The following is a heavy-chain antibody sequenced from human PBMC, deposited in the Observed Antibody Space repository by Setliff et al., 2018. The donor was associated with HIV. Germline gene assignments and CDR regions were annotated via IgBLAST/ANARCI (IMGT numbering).Heavy chain of an antibody. Sequence: ASVKVSCKASGYTFTSYGISWVRQAPGQGLEWMGWINTYNGNTNYAQKVQGRVTMTTDTSTTTAYMELSSLRSEDTAVYYCARVTMVRGVSWGWFDPWGQGTLVTVSS. J-gene: IGHJ5*02. V-gene: IGHV1-18*01. CDR1: GYTFTSYG. D-gene: IGHD3-10*01. CDR3: ARVTMVRGVSWGWFDP. CDR2: INTYNGNT.